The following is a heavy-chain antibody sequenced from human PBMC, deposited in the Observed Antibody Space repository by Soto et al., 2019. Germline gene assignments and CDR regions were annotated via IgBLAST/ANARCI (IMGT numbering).Heavy chain of an antibody. Sequence: SETLSLTCAVSGGSISSSNWWSWVRRPPGKGLEWIGEIYHSGSTNYNPSLKSRVTISVDKSKNQFSLKLSSVTAADTAVYYCARVLQTTVTSYFDYWGQGTLVTVSS. V-gene: IGHV4-4*02. CDR3: ARVLQTTVTSYFDY. J-gene: IGHJ4*02. D-gene: IGHD4-4*01. CDR2: IYHSGST. CDR1: GGSISSSNW.